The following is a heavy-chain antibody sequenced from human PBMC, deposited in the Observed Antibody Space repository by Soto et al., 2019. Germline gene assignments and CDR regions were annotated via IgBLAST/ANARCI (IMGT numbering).Heavy chain of an antibody. CDR1: GGSISRTNW. CDR2: IFHSGNT. Sequence: SETLSLTCAVSGGSISRTNWWSWVRQSPGKGLEWIGEIFHSGNTNYNPSLKSRVAMSVDKSQNRFSLKLSSVTAADTAVYYCARVGNYDILTGYKYFDYWGQGTLVTVSS. V-gene: IGHV4-4*02. D-gene: IGHD3-9*01. J-gene: IGHJ4*02. CDR3: ARVGNYDILTGYKYFDY.